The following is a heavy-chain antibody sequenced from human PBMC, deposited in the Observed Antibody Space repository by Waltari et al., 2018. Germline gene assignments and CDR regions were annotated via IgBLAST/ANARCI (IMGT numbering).Heavy chain of an antibody. Sequence: EVQLVESGGGLVQPGGSLRLSCAASGFTFGNYWMYWVRQAPGKGLGWVSLISNYGSITSDADSVKGRFTISRDNAQNTLYLQMNSLRAEDTAVYYCASQLGVPGYWGQGTLVTVSS. CDR3: ASQLGVPGY. V-gene: IGHV3-74*01. D-gene: IGHD1-1*01. CDR1: GFTFGNYW. J-gene: IGHJ4*02. CDR2: ISNYGSIT.